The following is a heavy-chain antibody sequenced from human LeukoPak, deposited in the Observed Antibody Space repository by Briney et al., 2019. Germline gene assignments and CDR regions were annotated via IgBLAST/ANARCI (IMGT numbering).Heavy chain of an antibody. J-gene: IGHJ5*02. CDR3: ARDPNYSNWFDP. V-gene: IGHV1-3*01. CDR2: INAGNGNT. CDR1: GYTFTSYA. Sequence: ASVKVSCKASGYTFTSYAMHWVRQAPGQRLEWMGWINAGNGNTKYSQKFQGRVTITRDTSASTAYTELSSLRSEDTAVYYCARDPNYSNWFDPWGQGTLVTVSS. D-gene: IGHD2-21*01.